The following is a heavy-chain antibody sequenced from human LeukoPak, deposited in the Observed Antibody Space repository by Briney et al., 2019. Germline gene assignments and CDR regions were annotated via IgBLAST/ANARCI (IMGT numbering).Heavy chain of an antibody. CDR3: ASKWLGLNY. Sequence: PSEPLSLTCAVSGGSIIRSNWWSWLRHPPGKALDRIDEIYHTVSTNYIPSLNSLLTISLDKSKNPFSLTLGSVTAAVTAGYYCASKWLGLNYWGQGTLVTVSS. CDR1: GGSIIRSNW. J-gene: IGHJ4*02. CDR2: IYHTVST. D-gene: IGHD6-19*01. V-gene: IGHV4-4*02.